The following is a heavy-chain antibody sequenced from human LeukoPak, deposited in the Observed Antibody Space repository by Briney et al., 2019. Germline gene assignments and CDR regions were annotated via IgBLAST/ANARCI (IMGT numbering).Heavy chain of an antibody. V-gene: IGHV4-59*12. CDR3: ARRRMVTGGRYFDY. Sequence: SETLSLTCTVSGGSISSYYWSWIRQPPGKGLEWIGYIYYSGSTNYNPSLKSRATISVDTSKNQFSLKLSSVTAADTAVYYCARRRMVTGGRYFDYWGQGTLVTVSS. D-gene: IGHD5-18*01. CDR1: GGSISSYY. J-gene: IGHJ4*02. CDR2: IYYSGST.